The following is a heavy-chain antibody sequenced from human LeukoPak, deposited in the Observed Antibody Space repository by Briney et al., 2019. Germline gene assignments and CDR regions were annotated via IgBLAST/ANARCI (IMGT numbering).Heavy chain of an antibody. V-gene: IGHV4-34*01. J-gene: IGHJ4*02. CDR1: GGSFSGYY. D-gene: IGHD6-19*01. CDR3: ARGGWATHSDYFDY. Sequence: SETLSLTCAVYGGSFSGYYWSWIRQPPGKGLEWIGEINHSGSTNYNPSLKSRVTISVDTSKNQFSLKLSSVTAADTAVYYCARGGWATHSDYFDYWGQGTLVTVSS. CDR2: INHSGST.